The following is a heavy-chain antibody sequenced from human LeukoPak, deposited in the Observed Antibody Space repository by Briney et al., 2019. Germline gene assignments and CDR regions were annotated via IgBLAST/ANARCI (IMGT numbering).Heavy chain of an antibody. D-gene: IGHD5-24*01. CDR1: GYTFTGYY. CDR3: ARDQNGYNSFGY. Sequence: GASVKVSCKASGYTFTGYYMHWVRQAPGQGLEWMGWINPDSGGTNYAQKFQGRVTMTRDTSISTAYMELSRLRSDDTAVYYCARDQNGYNSFGYWGQGTLVTVSS. CDR2: INPDSGGT. V-gene: IGHV1-2*02. J-gene: IGHJ4*02.